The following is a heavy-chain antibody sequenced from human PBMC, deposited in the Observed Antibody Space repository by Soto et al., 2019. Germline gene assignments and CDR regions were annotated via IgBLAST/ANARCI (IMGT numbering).Heavy chain of an antibody. CDR2: INHSGTT. J-gene: IGHJ4*02. CDR1: GYSISSGYY. Sequence: SETLSLTCAVSGYSISSGYYWAWIRQSPGMGLEWLGSINHSGTTYYNPSLRSRVTISVDKSKNQFSLKLSSVTAADTAVYYCARGWSNYCSGGSCPSMGFDYWGQGTLVTVSS. CDR3: ARGWSNYCSGGSCPSMGFDY. D-gene: IGHD2-15*01. V-gene: IGHV4-38-2*01.